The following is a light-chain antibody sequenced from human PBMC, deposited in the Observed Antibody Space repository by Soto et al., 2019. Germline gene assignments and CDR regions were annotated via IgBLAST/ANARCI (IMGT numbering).Light chain of an antibody. CDR1: QSIIISH. CDR2: GAS. Sequence: EIVLTQSPGTLSLSPGERVTLSCRTSQSIIISHLAWYQQRPGQAPRLLMYGASTRAIGVPVRFSGSGSGTDFTLTISRLEPEDFAVYFCQQYGSVVTFGGGTKVDI. V-gene: IGKV3-20*01. CDR3: QQYGSVVT. J-gene: IGKJ4*01.